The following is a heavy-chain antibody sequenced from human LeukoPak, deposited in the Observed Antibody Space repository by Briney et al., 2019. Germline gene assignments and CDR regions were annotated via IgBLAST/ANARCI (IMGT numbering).Heavy chain of an antibody. CDR3: AREWAPSIAARPSYYYMDV. Sequence: SQTLSLTCAISGDSVSSNSAAWNWIRQSPSRGLEWLGRTYYRSKWYNDYAVSVKSRITINPDTSKNQFSLQLNSVTPEDTAVYYCAREWAPSIAARPSYYYMDVWGKGTTVTVSS. D-gene: IGHD6-6*01. CDR2: TYYRSKWYN. J-gene: IGHJ6*03. CDR1: GDSVSSNSAA. V-gene: IGHV6-1*01.